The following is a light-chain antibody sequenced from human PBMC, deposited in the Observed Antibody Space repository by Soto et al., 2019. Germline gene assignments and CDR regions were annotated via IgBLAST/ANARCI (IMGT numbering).Light chain of an antibody. CDR3: QQCSDWPLFT. CDR2: GAS. V-gene: IGKV3-15*01. J-gene: IGKJ5*01. CDR1: QSVGTY. Sequence: EIVMYQSPATLSVSPGERVTLSCRASQSVGTYLAWYQHKPGQPPRLLIYGASTRATGIPARFSGSGSGTDFTLTISSLQSEDFAVYFCQQCSDWPLFTFGQGTRLEIK.